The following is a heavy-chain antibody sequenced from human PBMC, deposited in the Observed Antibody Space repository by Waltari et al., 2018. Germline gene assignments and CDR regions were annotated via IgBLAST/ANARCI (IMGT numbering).Heavy chain of an antibody. V-gene: IGHV4-39*07. D-gene: IGHD2-8*01. J-gene: IGHJ6*03. CDR2: IYYSGGT. CDR1: GGSISSSSYY. Sequence: QLQLQESGPGLVKPSETLSLTCTVSGGSISSSSYYWGWIRQPPGKGLEWIGSIYYSGGTYYNPSLKSRVTISVATSKNQFSLKLSSVTAADTAVYYCARGGGYCTNGVCYTYYYYYMDVWGKGTTVTVSS. CDR3: ARGGGYCTNGVCYTYYYYYMDV.